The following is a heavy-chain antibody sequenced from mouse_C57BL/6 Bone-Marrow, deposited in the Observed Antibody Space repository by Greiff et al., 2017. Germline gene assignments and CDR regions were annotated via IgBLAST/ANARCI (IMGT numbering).Heavy chain of an antibody. Sequence: EVKLVESGGGLVQPGGSLKLSCAASRFTFSDYYMYWVRPTPEKRLEWVAYISNGGGSTYYPDTVKGRFTISRDNAKNTLYLQMSRLKSEDTARYYCARRPTTVVADYYAMDYWGQGASVPVSS. CDR2: ISNGGGST. J-gene: IGHJ4*01. D-gene: IGHD1-1*01. CDR3: ARRPTTVVADYYAMDY. CDR1: RFTFSDYY. V-gene: IGHV5-12*01.